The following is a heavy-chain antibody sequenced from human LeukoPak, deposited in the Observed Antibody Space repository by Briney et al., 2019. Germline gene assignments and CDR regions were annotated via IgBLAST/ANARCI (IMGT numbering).Heavy chain of an antibody. V-gene: IGHV1-69*13. CDR3: ARAGSGCFLY. D-gene: IGHD6-19*01. CDR2: IIPIFGTT. Sequence: ASVKVSCKASGGTFSSYAIDWVRQAPGQGLEWMGGIIPIFGTTNYAQKFQGRVTITAVESMRTAYMELSSLRSEDTGVYYCARAGSGCFLYWGQGTLVTVSS. CDR1: GGTFSSYA. J-gene: IGHJ4*02.